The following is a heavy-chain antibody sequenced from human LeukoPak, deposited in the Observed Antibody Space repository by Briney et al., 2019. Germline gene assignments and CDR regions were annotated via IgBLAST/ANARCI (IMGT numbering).Heavy chain of an antibody. D-gene: IGHD3-10*01. CDR2: IHTGGSA. V-gene: IGHV4-4*07. J-gene: IGHJ5*02. Sequence: SETLSLTCTVSGGSISNLYWSWIRQPAGKGLEWIGRIHTGGSANYNPSLKSRVTMSVDTSKNQFSLKLSSVTAADTAVYYCARDSECTYGNWFDPWGQGTLVTVSS. CDR1: GGSISNLY. CDR3: ARDSECTYGNWFDP.